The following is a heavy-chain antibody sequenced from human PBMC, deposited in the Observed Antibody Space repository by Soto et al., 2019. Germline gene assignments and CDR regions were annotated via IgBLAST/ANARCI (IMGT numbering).Heavy chain of an antibody. CDR3: ARVHRSHRKGDDAFDI. D-gene: IGHD3-10*01. V-gene: IGHV1-69*02. J-gene: IGHJ3*02. CDR2: IIPILGIA. Sequence: QVQLVQSGAEVKKPGSSVKVSCKASGGTFSSYTISWVRQAPGQGLEWMGRIIPILGIANYAQKFQGRVTITADKSTSTAYMELSSLRSEDTAVYYCARVHRSHRKGDDAFDIWGQGTMVTVSS. CDR1: GGTFSSYT.